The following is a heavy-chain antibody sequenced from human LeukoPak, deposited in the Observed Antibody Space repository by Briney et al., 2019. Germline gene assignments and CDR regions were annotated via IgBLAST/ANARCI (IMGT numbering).Heavy chain of an antibody. V-gene: IGHV1-2*02. CDR2: INPNSGGT. CDR1: GYTFTGYY. CDR3: ANYYYDSIGAFDI. J-gene: IGHJ3*02. D-gene: IGHD3-22*01. Sequence: ASVKVSCKXSGYTFTGYYMHWVRQAPGQGLEWMGWINPNSGGTNYAQKFQGRVTMTRDTSISTAYMELSRLRSDDTAVYYCANYYYDSIGAFDIWGQRTMVTVSS.